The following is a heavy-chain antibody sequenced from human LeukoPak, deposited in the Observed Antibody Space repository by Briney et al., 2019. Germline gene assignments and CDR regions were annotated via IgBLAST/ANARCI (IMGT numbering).Heavy chain of an antibody. CDR1: GFTFSNFA. J-gene: IGHJ5*02. V-gene: IGHV3-23*01. D-gene: IGHD6-13*01. CDR2: ITGYGAT. Sequence: GGSLRLSCAASGFTFSNFAMMWVRQAPGTGLQWVSTITGYGATFYADSVRGRFTIFRGTSMNTLFLQMNSLGAEDTAVYYCAKGAAAGKVDWFDHWGQGTLVTVSS. CDR3: AKGAAAGKVDWFDH.